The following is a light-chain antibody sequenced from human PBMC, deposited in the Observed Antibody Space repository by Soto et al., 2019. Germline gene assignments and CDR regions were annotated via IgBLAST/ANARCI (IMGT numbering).Light chain of an antibody. V-gene: IGKV4-1*01. CDR1: QNVLYNPNNKNY. J-gene: IGKJ1*01. CDR3: QQFYRTPPT. CDR2: WPS. Sequence: DIVMTQSPDSLAVSLGERATINCKSSQNVLYNPNNKNYLAWYQQKPGQPPKLLIYWPSTRGSGVPGRFSGGVSETDFTLTISSLQAEDVAIDYCQQFYRTPPTFGQGTKVEI.